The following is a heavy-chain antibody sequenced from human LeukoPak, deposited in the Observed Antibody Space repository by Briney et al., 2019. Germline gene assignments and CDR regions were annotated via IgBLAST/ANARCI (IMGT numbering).Heavy chain of an antibody. CDR2: IIPIFGTA. V-gene: IGHV1-69*05. CDR3: ARDMRRVRGDAFDI. Sequence: ASVKVSCKASGGTFSSYTISWVRQAPGQGLEWMGGIIPIFGTANYAQKFQGRVTITTDESTSTAYMELSSLRSEDTAVYYCARDMRRVRGDAFDIWGQGTMVTVSS. CDR1: GGTFSSYT. D-gene: IGHD2-2*01. J-gene: IGHJ3*02.